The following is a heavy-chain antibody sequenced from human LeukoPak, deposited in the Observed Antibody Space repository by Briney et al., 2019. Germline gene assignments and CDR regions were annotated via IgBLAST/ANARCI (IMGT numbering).Heavy chain of an antibody. J-gene: IGHJ4*01. CDR1: GFTFSSYW. CDR2: VKQDGSEK. V-gene: IGHV3-7*01. D-gene: IGHD4-17*01. Sequence: PGGSLRLSCAASGFTFSSYWMSWVSQAPGKRLEWVANVKQDGSEKYYVDSVKGRFTISRDNAKNSLYLQMNSLRAEDTAVYYCARDYGDSSFDYWGQGTLVTVSS. CDR3: ARDYGDSSFDY.